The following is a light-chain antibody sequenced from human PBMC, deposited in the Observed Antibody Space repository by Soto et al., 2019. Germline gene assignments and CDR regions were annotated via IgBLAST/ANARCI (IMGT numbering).Light chain of an antibody. V-gene: IGKV1-5*03. Sequence: IQMTQSPSTLSASVGDRVTITCRSSQSIGNWLAWYQQKPGKAPNLLIYKASSLESGVPSRFSGSGSGTEFTLTISSLQPDDFATYYCQQYNGTFGQGTRLEIK. CDR1: QSIGNW. J-gene: IGKJ5*01. CDR3: QQYNGT. CDR2: KAS.